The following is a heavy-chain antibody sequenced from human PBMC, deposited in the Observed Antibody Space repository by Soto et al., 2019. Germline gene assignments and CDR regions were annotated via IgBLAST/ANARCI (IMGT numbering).Heavy chain of an antibody. V-gene: IGHV3-33*01. Sequence: MRLSCAASGFTFSSYGMHWVRQAPGKGLEWVAVIWYDGSNKYYADSVKGRFTISRDNSKNTLYLQMNSLRAEDTAVYYCASSSGLPPWFDPWGQGTLVTVSS. D-gene: IGHD3-22*01. CDR3: ASSSGLPPWFDP. CDR1: GFTFSSYG. J-gene: IGHJ5*02. CDR2: IWYDGSNK.